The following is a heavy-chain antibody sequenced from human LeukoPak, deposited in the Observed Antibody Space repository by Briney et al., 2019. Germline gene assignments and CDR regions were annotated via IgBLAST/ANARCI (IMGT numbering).Heavy chain of an antibody. V-gene: IGHV1-2*02. D-gene: IGHD2-15*01. CDR3: ARGDDSDIVVVATWVFDY. CDR2: IDPNSGGT. CDR1: GYTFTGYY. Sequence: GASVKVSCKASGYTFTGYYMHWVRQAPGQGLEWMGWIDPNSGGTNYAQKFQGRVTMTRDTSISTAYMELSRLRSDDTAVCYCARGDDSDIVVVATWVFDYWGQGTLVTVSS. J-gene: IGHJ4*02.